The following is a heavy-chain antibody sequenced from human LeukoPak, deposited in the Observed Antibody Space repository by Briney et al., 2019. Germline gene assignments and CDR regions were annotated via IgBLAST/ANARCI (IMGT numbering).Heavy chain of an antibody. Sequence: GESLQISCQGSGSSFTSYWIGWGRQVPGKGLEWMGIIYPGDSDTRYSPSFQGQVTISGDKSISTAYLQWSSLKASDTAMYYCARQTYSSSSFDLWGQGTLVTVSS. J-gene: IGHJ5*02. CDR1: GSSFTSYW. V-gene: IGHV5-51*01. CDR3: ARQTYSSSSFDL. D-gene: IGHD6-6*01. CDR2: IYPGDSDT.